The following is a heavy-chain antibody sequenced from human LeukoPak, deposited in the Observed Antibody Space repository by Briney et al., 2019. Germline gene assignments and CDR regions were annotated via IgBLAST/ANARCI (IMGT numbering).Heavy chain of an antibody. J-gene: IGHJ3*02. V-gene: IGHV1-24*01. CDR2: FDPEDGET. Sequence: GASVKVSCKVSGYTLTELSMHWVRQAPGKGLEWMGGFDPEDGETIYAQKFQGRVTMTEDTSTDTAYMELSSLRSEDTAVYYCARGGGYSSSWYWLSRGHDAFDIWGQGTMVTVSS. CDR1: GYTLTELS. CDR3: ARGGGYSSSWYWLSRGHDAFDI. D-gene: IGHD6-13*01.